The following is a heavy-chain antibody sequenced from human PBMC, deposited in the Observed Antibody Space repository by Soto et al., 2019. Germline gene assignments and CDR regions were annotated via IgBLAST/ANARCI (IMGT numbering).Heavy chain of an antibody. CDR3: ALVLGYCSSTSCYAFDY. J-gene: IGHJ4*02. V-gene: IGHV2-5*02. CDR1: GFSLSTSGVG. D-gene: IGHD2-2*01. Sequence: ESGPTLVNPTQTLTLTCTFSGFSLSTSGVGVGWIRQPPGKALEWLALIYWDDDKRYSPSLKSRLTITKDTSKNQVVLTMTNMDPVDTATYYCALVLGYCSSTSCYAFDYWGQGTLVTVSS. CDR2: IYWDDDK.